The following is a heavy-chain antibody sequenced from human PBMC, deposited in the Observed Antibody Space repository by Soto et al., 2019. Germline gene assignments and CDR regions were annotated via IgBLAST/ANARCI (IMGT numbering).Heavy chain of an antibody. D-gene: IGHD4-17*01. CDR2: INSDGSST. V-gene: IGHV3-74*01. CDR1: GFTFSSYW. Sequence: PVGSLRLSCAASGFTFSSYWMHWVRQAPGKGLVWVSRINSDGSSTSYADSVKGRFTISRDNAKNTLYLQMNSLRAEDTAVYYCARGGAYGDYEYYYYYYYMDVWGKGTTVTVSS. CDR3: ARGGAYGDYEYYYYYYYMDV. J-gene: IGHJ6*03.